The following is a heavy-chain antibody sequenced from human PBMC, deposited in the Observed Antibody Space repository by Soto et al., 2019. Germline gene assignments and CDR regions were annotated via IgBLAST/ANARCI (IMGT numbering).Heavy chain of an antibody. CDR3: ARFPYDSSGYYYEYYYYGMDV. D-gene: IGHD3-22*01. CDR2: IYPGDSDT. J-gene: IGHJ6*02. Sequence: GESVKISCKGSGYSVSSYWMGWVRQMPGKGLEWMGIIYPGDSDTRYSPSFQGQVTISADKSISTAYLQWSSLKASDTAMYYCARFPYDSSGYYYEYYYYGMDVWGQGTTVTVSS. CDR1: GYSVSSYW. V-gene: IGHV5-51*01.